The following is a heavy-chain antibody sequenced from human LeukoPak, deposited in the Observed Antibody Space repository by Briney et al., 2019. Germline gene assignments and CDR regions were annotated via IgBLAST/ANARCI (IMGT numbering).Heavy chain of an antibody. CDR3: ARRPPALGAFDI. CDR1: GGSISRSFYY. Sequence: PSETLSLTCTVSGGSISRSFYYWGWIRQSQGKGLEWIGSIYYIDSVTVYYNPSLKSRVTISPDTSKNQFSLRVSSVTAADTAVYYCARRPPALGAFDIWGQGTMVSVSS. CDR2: IYYIDSVTV. J-gene: IGHJ3*02. V-gene: IGHV4-39*01.